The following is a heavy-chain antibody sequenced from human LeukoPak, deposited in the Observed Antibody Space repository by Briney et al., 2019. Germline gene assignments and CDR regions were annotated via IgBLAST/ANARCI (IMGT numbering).Heavy chain of an antibody. CDR1: GYTFTGYY. CDR2: INPNSGGT. D-gene: IGHD4-17*01. V-gene: IGHV1-2*02. J-gene: IGHJ6*02. CDR3: ARATTVTTFLYYYYGMDV. Sequence: ASVKVSCKASGYTFTGYYMHWVRQAPGQGLEWMGWINPNSGGTSYAQKFQGRVTMTRDTSISTAYMELSRLRSDDTAVYYCARATTVTTFLYYYYGMDVWGQGTTVTVSS.